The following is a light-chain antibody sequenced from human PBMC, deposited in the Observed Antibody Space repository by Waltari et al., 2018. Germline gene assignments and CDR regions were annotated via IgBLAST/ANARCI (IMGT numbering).Light chain of an antibody. CDR3: QLWDSSSDHVL. Sequence: SFVLTQPPSVSVAPGKTARITCGGNNIGRKSVHWYQQKPGQAPVLVIYYDNDRPSGIPERFSGSNSGNTATLTITRVEAGDEAAYYCQLWDSSSDHVLFGGGTKLTVL. CDR1: NIGRKS. V-gene: IGLV3-21*04. J-gene: IGLJ2*01. CDR2: YDN.